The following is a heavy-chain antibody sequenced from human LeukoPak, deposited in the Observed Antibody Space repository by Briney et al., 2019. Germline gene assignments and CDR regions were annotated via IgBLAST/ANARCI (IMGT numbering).Heavy chain of an antibody. CDR1: GFTFSSYA. J-gene: IGHJ4*02. D-gene: IGHD1-1*01. CDR2: ISYDGSSK. Sequence: GGSLRLSCAASGFTFSSYAMHWVRQAPGKGLEWVAVISYDGSSKYYADSVKGRFTISRDNSKNTLYLQMNSLRAEDTAVYYCARGPQLELDYWGQGTLVTVSS. V-gene: IGHV3-30*04. CDR3: ARGPQLELDY.